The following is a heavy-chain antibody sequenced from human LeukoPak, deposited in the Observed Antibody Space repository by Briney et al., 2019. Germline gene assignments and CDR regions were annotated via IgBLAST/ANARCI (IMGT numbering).Heavy chain of an antibody. CDR2: INPNSGGT. D-gene: IGHD1-26*01. CDR1: GYTFTGYY. V-gene: IGHV1-2*02. CDR3: ARGVGSSWFDP. Sequence: ASVKVSCKASGYTFTGYYMHWVRQAPGQGLERMGWINPNSGGTNYAQKFQGRVTMTRDTSISTPYMELTRLISDDTAVYFCARGVGSSWFDPWGQGTLVTVSS. J-gene: IGHJ5*02.